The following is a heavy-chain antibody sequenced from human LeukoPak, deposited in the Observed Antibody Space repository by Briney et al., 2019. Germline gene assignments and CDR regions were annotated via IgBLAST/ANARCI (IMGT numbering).Heavy chain of an antibody. J-gene: IGHJ4*02. V-gene: IGHV4-59*01. CDR1: GGSINNYY. CDR3: ARSLRGGVLYYFDY. CDR2: VYYSGRA. Sequence: SETLSLTCTVSGGSINNYYWSWIRQPPGKALEWIGYVYYSGRANYNPSPKRRVTMSVDASKNQFSLKLNSVTAADTAMYYCARSLRGGVLYYFDYWGQGILVTVSS. D-gene: IGHD3-10*01.